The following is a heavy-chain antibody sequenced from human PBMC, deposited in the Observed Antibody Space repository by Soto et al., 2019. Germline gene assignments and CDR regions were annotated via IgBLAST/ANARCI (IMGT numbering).Heavy chain of an antibody. CDR1: GFTVSSNY. CDR3: ARAVFAETRNYLDY. Sequence: EVQLVESGGGLVQPGGSLRLSCAASGFTVSSNYMSWVRQAPGKGLEWVSVIYSGGSTYYADSVKGRFTISRHNSKNTLYLQMNSLRAEDTAVYYCARAVFAETRNYLDYWGQGTLVTVSS. J-gene: IGHJ4*02. D-gene: IGHD3-16*01. V-gene: IGHV3-53*04. CDR2: IYSGGST.